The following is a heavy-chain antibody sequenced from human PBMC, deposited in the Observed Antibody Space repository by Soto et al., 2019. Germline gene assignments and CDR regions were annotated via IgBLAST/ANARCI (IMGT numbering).Heavy chain of an antibody. D-gene: IGHD3-10*01. Sequence: PSETLSLTCTVSGGSISSGGYYWSWIRQHPGKGLEWIGYIYYSGSTYYNPSLKSRVTISVDTSKNQFSLKLSSVTAADTAVYYCARAPRGLIENYGMDVWGQGTTVTVPS. CDR2: IYYSGST. CDR1: GGSISSGGYY. CDR3: ARAPRGLIENYGMDV. J-gene: IGHJ6*02. V-gene: IGHV4-31*03.